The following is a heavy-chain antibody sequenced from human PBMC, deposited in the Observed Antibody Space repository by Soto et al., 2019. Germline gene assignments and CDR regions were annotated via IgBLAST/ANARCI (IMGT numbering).Heavy chain of an antibody. D-gene: IGHD1-26*01. V-gene: IGHV1-8*01. CDR3: AREGSGSSDY. CDR2: MNPNSGNT. J-gene: IGHJ4*02. Sequence: QVQLVQSWAEVKKPGASVTVSCKASGYTFTSYDINWVRQATGQGLEWMGWMNPNSGNTGYAQKFDGRVAMTRNTSISTASMEMRRLRSEDTAVYYCAREGSGSSDYWGQGTLVTVSS. CDR1: GYTFTSYD.